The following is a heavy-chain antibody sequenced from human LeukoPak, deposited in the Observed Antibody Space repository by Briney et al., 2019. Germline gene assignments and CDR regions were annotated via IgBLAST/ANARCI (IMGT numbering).Heavy chain of an antibody. Sequence: PGGSLRLSCAASGFSVSSNYMSWVRQAPGKGLDWVSVIYTGGTTYYADSVKGRFTISRDNSKNTLYLQMNRLRAEDTAVYYCAGYGGRYPYYMDVWGKGTTVTISS. CDR1: GFSVSSNY. CDR3: AGYGGRYPYYMDV. V-gene: IGHV3-53*01. D-gene: IGHD1-26*01. CDR2: IYTGGTT. J-gene: IGHJ6*03.